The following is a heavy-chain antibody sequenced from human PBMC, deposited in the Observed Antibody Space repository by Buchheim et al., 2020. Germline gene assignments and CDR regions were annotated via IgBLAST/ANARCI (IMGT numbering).Heavy chain of an antibody. D-gene: IGHD3-3*01. Sequence: EVQLVESGGGLVQPGGSLRLSCAASGFTFSSYWMSWVRQAPGKGLEWVANIKQDGSEKYYVDSVKGRFTISRDNAKTSLYLQMNSLRAEDTAVYYCARGPYYDFWSGYDEYFQHWGQGTL. CDR1: GFTFSSYW. J-gene: IGHJ1*01. CDR3: ARGPYYDFWSGYDEYFQH. CDR2: IKQDGSEK. V-gene: IGHV3-7*04.